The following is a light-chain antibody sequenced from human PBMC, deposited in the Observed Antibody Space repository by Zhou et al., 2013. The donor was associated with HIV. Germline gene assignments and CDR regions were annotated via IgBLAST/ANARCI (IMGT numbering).Light chain of an antibody. CDR1: QGISRW. Sequence: DIQMTQSPSSVSASVGDRVTITCRASQGISRWLAWYQQKPGKAPKLLIYSASSLQSGVPSRFSGSGSGTEFTLTISSLQPDDFATYYCQHYSDYPWTFGQGTKVEIK. J-gene: IGKJ1*01. V-gene: IGKV1D-16*01. CDR2: SAS. CDR3: QHYSDYPWT.